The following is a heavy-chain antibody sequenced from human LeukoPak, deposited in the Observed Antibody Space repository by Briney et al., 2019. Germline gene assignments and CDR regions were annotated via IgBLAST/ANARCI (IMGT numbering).Heavy chain of an antibody. D-gene: IGHD3-10*01. V-gene: IGHV4-59*01. CDR3: ARQTGGLDY. CDR1: GGSISSYY. CDR2: IHYSGST. Sequence: PSETLSLTCTVSGGSISSYYWSWIRQPPGKGLEWIGYIHYSGSTNYNPSLKSRVTISVDTSKNQFSLKLSSVTAADTAVYYCARQTGGLDYWGQGTLVTVSS. J-gene: IGHJ4*02.